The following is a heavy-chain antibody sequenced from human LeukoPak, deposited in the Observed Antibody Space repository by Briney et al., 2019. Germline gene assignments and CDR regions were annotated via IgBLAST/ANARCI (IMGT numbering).Heavy chain of an antibody. J-gene: IGHJ4*02. CDR2: MNPNSGNT. D-gene: IGHD3-3*01. CDR1: GYTFTSYD. V-gene: IGHV1-8*01. CDR3: ARGESLLRFLEWLDY. Sequence: ASVKVSCKTSGYTFTSYDINWVRQATGQGLEWMGWMNPNSGNTGYTQKFQGRVTMTRNTSISTAYMELSSLRSEDTAVYYCARGESLLRFLEWLDYWGQGTLVTVSS.